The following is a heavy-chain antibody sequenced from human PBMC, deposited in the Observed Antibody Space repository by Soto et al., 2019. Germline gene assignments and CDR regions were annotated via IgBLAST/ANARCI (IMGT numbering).Heavy chain of an antibody. Sequence: PSETLSLTCTVSGGSISSGDYYWSWIRQPPGKGLEWIGYIYYSGSTYYNPSLKSRVTISVDTSKNQFSLKLSSVTAADTAVYYCARGQGGPVRMVYSGGFNPWGQGTLVTVSA. CDR2: IYYSGST. CDR3: ARGQGGPVRMVYSGGFNP. D-gene: IGHD2-8*01. CDR1: GGSISSGDYY. J-gene: IGHJ5*02. V-gene: IGHV4-30-4*01.